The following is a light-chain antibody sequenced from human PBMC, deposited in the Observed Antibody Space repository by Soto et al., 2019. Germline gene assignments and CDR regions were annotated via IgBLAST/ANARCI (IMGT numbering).Light chain of an antibody. V-gene: IGKV3-20*01. J-gene: IGKJ5*01. CDR3: QQYGSSPRGT. CDR1: QSVSSSY. CDR2: GAS. Sequence: GWRRWPGTLSLSPGERATLSCRASQSVSSSYLAWYQQKPGQAPRLLIYGASSRATGIPDRFSGSGSGTDFTLTISRLEPQDFAVYYCQQYGSSPRGTFGQGTRLEI.